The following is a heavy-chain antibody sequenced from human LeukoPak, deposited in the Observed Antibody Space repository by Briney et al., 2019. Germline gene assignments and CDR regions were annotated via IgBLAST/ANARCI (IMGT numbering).Heavy chain of an antibody. Sequence: ASVKVSCKAYGYTFTGYYMHWVRQAPGQGLEWMGWINPNSGGTNYAQKFQGWVTMTRDTSISTAYMELSRLRSDDTAVYYCARAPTYYYDSSGYYEHHFDYWGQGTLVTVSS. CDR1: GYTFTGYY. CDR2: INPNSGGT. CDR3: ARAPTYYYDSSGYYEHHFDY. J-gene: IGHJ4*02. D-gene: IGHD3-22*01. V-gene: IGHV1-2*04.